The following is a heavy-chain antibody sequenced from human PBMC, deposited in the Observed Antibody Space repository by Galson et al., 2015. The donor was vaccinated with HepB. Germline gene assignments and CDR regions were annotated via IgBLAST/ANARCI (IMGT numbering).Heavy chain of an antibody. CDR1: GFTFGDYA. J-gene: IGHJ4*02. CDR3: TRDDPWELKGFDY. D-gene: IGHD1-26*01. CDR2: IRSKAYGGTT. Sequence: SLRLSCAASGFTFGDYAMSWFRQAPGKGLEWVGFIRSKAYGGTTEYAASVKGRFTISRDDSKSIAYLQMNSLKTEDAAVYYCTRDDPWELKGFDYWGQGTLVTVSS. V-gene: IGHV3-49*03.